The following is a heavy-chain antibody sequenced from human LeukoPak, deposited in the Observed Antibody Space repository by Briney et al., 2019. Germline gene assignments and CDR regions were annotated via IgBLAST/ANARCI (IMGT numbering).Heavy chain of an antibody. J-gene: IGHJ4*02. CDR2: IYPGDSDT. D-gene: IGHD2-2*02. Sequence: GESLKISCKGSGYSFTSYWIGWVRQMPGKGLEWMGIIYPGDSDTRYSPSFQGQVTISADKSISTAYLQWSSLKASDTAIYYCARRYCSSTGCYNIDYWGQGTLVTVSS. CDR3: ARRYCSSTGCYNIDY. CDR1: GYSFTSYW. V-gene: IGHV5-51*01.